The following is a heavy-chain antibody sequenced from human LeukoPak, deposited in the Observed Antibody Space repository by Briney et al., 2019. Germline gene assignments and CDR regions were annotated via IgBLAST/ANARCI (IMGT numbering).Heavy chain of an antibody. V-gene: IGHV1-2*02. Sequence: ASVKVSFKASGYTFTGYYMHWVRQAPGQGLEWMGWINPNSGGTNYAQKFQGRVTMTRDTSISTAYMELSRLRSDDTAVYYCARDVDSSYCGGDCYGEDDYWGQGTLVTVSS. CDR3: ARDVDSSYCGGDCYGEDDY. D-gene: IGHD2-21*02. CDR1: GYTFTGYY. CDR2: INPNSGGT. J-gene: IGHJ4*02.